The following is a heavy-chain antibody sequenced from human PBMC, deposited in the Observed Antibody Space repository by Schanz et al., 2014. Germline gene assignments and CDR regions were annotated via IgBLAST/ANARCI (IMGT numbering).Heavy chain of an antibody. Sequence: VQLVESGGVVAQPGGSLRLSCAASGFSFDDYTMHWVRQAPGKGLEWVAYIRFDASAKYYGDSVEGRFTISRDNSKNTLFLQMNSLRAEDTAVYYCAKDYRTGAIDYWGQGTLVTVSS. J-gene: IGHJ4*02. CDR3: AKDYRTGAIDY. D-gene: IGHD7-27*01. CDR2: IRFDASAK. V-gene: IGHV3-30*02. CDR1: GFSFDDYT.